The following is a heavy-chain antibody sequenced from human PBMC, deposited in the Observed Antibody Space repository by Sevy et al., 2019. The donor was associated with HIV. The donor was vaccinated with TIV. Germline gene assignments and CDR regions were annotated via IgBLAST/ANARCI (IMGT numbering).Heavy chain of an antibody. CDR1: GGSISSHY. V-gene: IGHV4-4*07. CDR3: ARVHGDYTYFDY. Sequence: SETLSLTCTVSGGSISSHYWSWIRQPAGKGLEWIGRIFASGSTNYNPSLKSRVSMSIDTSKKQFSLKLTSVTAADTAVYYCARVHGDYTYFDYWGQGTLVTASS. CDR2: IFASGST. D-gene: IGHD4-17*01. J-gene: IGHJ4*02.